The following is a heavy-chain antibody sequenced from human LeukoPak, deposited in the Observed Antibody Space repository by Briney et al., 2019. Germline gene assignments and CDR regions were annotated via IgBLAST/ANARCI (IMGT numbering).Heavy chain of an antibody. CDR3: ATETDDY. Sequence: GGSLRLSCAASGFTLSSNYMSWVRQAPGKGLEWVSVIYSGGGTYYADSVKGRFTISRDNSKNTVCLQMNSLRAEDTAVYYCATETDDYWGQGTLVTVSS. CDR1: GFTLSSNY. V-gene: IGHV3-66*01. CDR2: IYSGGGT. D-gene: IGHD2-21*02. J-gene: IGHJ4*02.